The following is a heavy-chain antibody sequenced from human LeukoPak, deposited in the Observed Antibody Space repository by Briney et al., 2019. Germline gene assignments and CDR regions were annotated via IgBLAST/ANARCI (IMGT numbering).Heavy chain of an antibody. CDR3: ARGRCSQLPDN. Sequence: SETLSLTRTVSGRSISSYYWSWIRQPPGKALEWIGYIHYTGSTNYNPSLKSRVTISVDTSKNQFSLELNSVTAADTAVYYCARGRCSQLPDNWGQGTLVTVSS. V-gene: IGHV4-59*01. CDR1: GRSISSYY. D-gene: IGHD5-24*01. J-gene: IGHJ4*02. CDR2: IHYTGST.